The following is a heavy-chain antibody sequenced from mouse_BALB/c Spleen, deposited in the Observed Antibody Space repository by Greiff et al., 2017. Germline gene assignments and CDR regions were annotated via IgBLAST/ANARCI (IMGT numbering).Heavy chain of an antibody. V-gene: IGHV1-14*01. CDR2: ITPYNDGT. D-gene: IGHD2-4*01. Sequence: VQLQQSGPELVKPGASVKMSCKASGYTFTRYVMPWVKQKPGQGLEWIGYITPYNDGTKYNEKFKGKATLTSDKSSSTAYMELSSLTSEDSAVYYCASNYDDYDWFAYWGQGTLVTVSA. J-gene: IGHJ3*01. CDR3: ASNYDDYDWFAY. CDR1: GYTFTRYV.